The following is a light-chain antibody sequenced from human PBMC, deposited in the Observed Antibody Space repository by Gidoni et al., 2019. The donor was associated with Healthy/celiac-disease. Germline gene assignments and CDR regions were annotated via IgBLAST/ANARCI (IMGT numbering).Light chain of an antibody. J-gene: IGKJ1*01. CDR2: WAS. V-gene: IGKV4-1*01. Sequence: IVLTQSPDALALSLGERATINCKSSQSVLYSSNNKHYLAWYQQKPGQPPKLLIYWASTRESGVPDRFSGSGSGTDFTLTISSLQAEDVAVYYCQQYYSTPQTFGQGTKVEIK. CDR1: QSVLYSSNNKHY. CDR3: QQYYSTPQT.